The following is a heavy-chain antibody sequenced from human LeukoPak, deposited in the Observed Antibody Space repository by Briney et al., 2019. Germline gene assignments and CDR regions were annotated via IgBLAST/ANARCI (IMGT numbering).Heavy chain of an antibody. J-gene: IGHJ3*02. CDR3: ARDQWGGNYIHDAFDI. D-gene: IGHD4-23*01. CDR2: IHTSGRT. CDR1: GGSISSYY. V-gene: IGHV4-4*07. Sequence: SETLSLTCTVSGGSISSYYWSWVRQPAGKGLEWIGRIHTSGRTNNNPSLKSRVTISVDTSKNQFSLKLSSVTAADTAVYYCARDQWGGNYIHDAFDIWGQGTMVTVSS.